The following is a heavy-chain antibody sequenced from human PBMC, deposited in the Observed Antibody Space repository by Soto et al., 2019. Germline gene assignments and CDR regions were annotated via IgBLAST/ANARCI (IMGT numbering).Heavy chain of an antibody. J-gene: IGHJ6*02. CDR2: ISYDGSNK. CDR3: AKERMTTGSGWYPDGEELYYGMDV. Sequence: GGSLRLSCAASGFTFSSYGMHWVRQAPGKGLEWVAVISYDGSNKYYADSVKGRFTISRDNSKNTLYLQMNSLRAEDTAVYYCAKERMTTGSGWYPDGEELYYGMDVWGQGTTVTVSS. D-gene: IGHD6-19*01. CDR1: GFTFSSYG. V-gene: IGHV3-30*18.